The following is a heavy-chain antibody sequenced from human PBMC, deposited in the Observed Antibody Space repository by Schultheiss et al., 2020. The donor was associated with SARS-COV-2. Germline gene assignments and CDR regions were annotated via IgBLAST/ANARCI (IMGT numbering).Heavy chain of an antibody. Sequence: ASVKVSCKASGYTFTSYGISWVRQAPGQGLEWMGWISAYNGNTNYAQKLQGRVTMTRDTSTSTVYMELSSLRSEDTAVYYCARDGPADDAFDIWGQGTMVTVSS. V-gene: IGHV1-18*01. J-gene: IGHJ3*02. CDR2: ISAYNGNT. CDR3: ARDGPADDAFDI. CDR1: GYTFTSYG.